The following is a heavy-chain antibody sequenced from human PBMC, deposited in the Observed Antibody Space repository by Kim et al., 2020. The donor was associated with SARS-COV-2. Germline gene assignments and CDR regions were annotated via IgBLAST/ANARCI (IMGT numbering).Heavy chain of an antibody. Sequence: AQKLQGRVTMTTDTSTSTAYMELRSLRSDDTAVYYCATRTGSDSQSWFDPWGQGTLVTVSS. V-gene: IGHV1-18*01. J-gene: IGHJ5*02. CDR3: ATRTGSDSQSWFDP. D-gene: IGHD3-10*01.